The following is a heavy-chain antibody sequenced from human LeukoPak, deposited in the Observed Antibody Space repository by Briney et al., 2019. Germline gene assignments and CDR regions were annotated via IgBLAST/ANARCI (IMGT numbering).Heavy chain of an antibody. D-gene: IGHD2-21*01. CDR3: AKDIPGNH. V-gene: IGHV4-61*01. J-gene: IGHJ5*02. CDR1: GGSVRSDSYY. Sequence: SETLSLTCTVSGGSVRSDSYYWSWIRQPPGKGLESIGYIYNSGSTNYNPSLKSRVTISVDTSKNQFSLKLSSVTAADTAVYYCAKDIPGNHWGQGTLVTVSS. CDR2: IYNSGST.